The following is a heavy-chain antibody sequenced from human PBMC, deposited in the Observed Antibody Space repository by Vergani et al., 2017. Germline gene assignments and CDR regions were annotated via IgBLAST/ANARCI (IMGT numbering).Heavy chain of an antibody. D-gene: IGHD3-10*01. J-gene: IGHJ4*02. CDR3: ARRTTMVRRVLEIARDYFDY. CDR2: IYYGGST. Sequence: QLQLQESGPGLVTPSETLSLTCTVPGGSIRSSSYSWGWLRQPPGKGLEWRGCIYYGGSTYDNPSLKSRVHISVDTSKHQFSLKLSSVTAADTAVYYCARRTTMVRRVLEIARDYFDYWGQGTLVTVSS. CDR1: GGSIRSSSYS. V-gene: IGHV4-39*01.